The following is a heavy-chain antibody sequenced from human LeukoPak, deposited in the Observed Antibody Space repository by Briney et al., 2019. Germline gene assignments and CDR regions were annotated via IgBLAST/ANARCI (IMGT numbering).Heavy chain of an antibody. D-gene: IGHD1-26*01. V-gene: IGHV3-9*01. Sequence: GGSLRLSCAASGFTFDDYAMHWVRQAPGKGLEWVSGISWNSGSIGYADSVKGRSTISRDNAKNSLYLQMNSLRAEDTALYYCASLYSGSYSSDYWGQGTLVTVSS. CDR2: ISWNSGSI. CDR3: ASLYSGSYSSDY. J-gene: IGHJ4*02. CDR1: GFTFDDYA.